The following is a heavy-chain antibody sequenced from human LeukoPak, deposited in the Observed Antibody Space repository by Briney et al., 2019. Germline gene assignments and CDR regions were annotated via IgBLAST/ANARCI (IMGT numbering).Heavy chain of an antibody. J-gene: IGHJ4*02. CDR2: IWYDGSNK. D-gene: IGHD4-17*01. Sequence: GGSLRLSCAASGFTFSSYGMHWVRQAPGKGLEWVAVIWYDGSNKYYADSVKGRFTISRDNSKNTLYLQMNSLRAEDTAVYYCARGDYGAPLEVDYWGQGTLVTVSS. CDR1: GFTFSSYG. V-gene: IGHV3-33*01. CDR3: ARGDYGAPLEVDY.